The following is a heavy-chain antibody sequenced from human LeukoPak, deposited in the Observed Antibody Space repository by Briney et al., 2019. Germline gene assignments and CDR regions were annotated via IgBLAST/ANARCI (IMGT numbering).Heavy chain of an antibody. CDR2: IYFNGYT. CDR1: GGSISSGDSY. J-gene: IGHJ4*02. CDR3: ARVANGVYFDF. Sequence: SETLSLTCTVSGGSISSGDSYWSWIRQPPGKGLEWIGYIYFNGYTYYNPSLKSRVSISIDTSKNHFSLNLSSVAAADTAVYYCARVANGVYFDFWGQGTLVTVSS. V-gene: IGHV4-30-4*01. D-gene: IGHD4-17*01.